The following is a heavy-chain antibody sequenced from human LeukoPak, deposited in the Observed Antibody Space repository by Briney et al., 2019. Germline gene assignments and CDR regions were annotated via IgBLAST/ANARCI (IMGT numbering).Heavy chain of an antibody. J-gene: IGHJ3*02. V-gene: IGHV3-30*04. CDR3: ARGRGVVISAFDI. Sequence: GRSLRLSCAASGFTFSSYAMHWVRQAPGKGLEWVAVISYDGSNKYYADSVKGRFTISRDNSKNTLYVQKNSLRAEDTAVYYCARGRGVVISAFDIWGQGTMVTVSS. CDR2: ISYDGSNK. D-gene: IGHD3-22*01. CDR1: GFTFSSYA.